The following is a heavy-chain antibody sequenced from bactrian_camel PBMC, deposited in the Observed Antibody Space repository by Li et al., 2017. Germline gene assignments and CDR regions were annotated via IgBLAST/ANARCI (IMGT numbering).Heavy chain of an antibody. CDR2: IDTDGST. V-gene: IGHV3S53*01. Sequence: HVQLVESGGGSVQAGGSLRLSCAASASSNTLRRVSMGWFRQAPGKEREGVATIDTDGSTRYADSVKGRFTLSKDNAKNTLYLQMNSLKREDTAVYYCVTGSYGYWGQGTQVTVS. J-gene: IGHJ4*01. CDR1: ASSNTLRRVS. D-gene: IGHD3*01. CDR3: VTGSYGY.